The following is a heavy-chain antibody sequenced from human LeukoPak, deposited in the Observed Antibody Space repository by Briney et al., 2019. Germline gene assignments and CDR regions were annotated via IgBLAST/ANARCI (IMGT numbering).Heavy chain of an antibody. CDR1: GFTFSSYE. Sequence: PGGSLRLSCAASGFTFSSYEMNWVRQAPGKGLEWVSYISSSGSTIYYADSVKGRFTISRDNSKNTLYLQMNSLRTEDTAVYYCARELLDNYFDYWGQGTLVTVSS. D-gene: IGHD2-21*02. J-gene: IGHJ4*02. CDR2: ISSSGSTI. CDR3: ARELLDNYFDY. V-gene: IGHV3-48*03.